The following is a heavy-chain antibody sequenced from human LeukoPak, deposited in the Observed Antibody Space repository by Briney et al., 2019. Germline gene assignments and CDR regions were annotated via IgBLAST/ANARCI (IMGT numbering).Heavy chain of an antibody. CDR1: GFTFSSYW. J-gene: IGHJ4*02. D-gene: IGHD2-2*01. CDR2: IKQDGSEK. CDR3: ARDAYCSSTSCYFSFDY. V-gene: IGHV3-7*01. Sequence: GGSLRLSCAASGFTFSSYWMSWVRQAPGKGLEWVANIKQDGSEKYYVYSVRGRFTISRDKAKNSLYLKMNSLRAEDTAVYYCARDAYCSSTSCYFSFDYWGQGTLVTVSS.